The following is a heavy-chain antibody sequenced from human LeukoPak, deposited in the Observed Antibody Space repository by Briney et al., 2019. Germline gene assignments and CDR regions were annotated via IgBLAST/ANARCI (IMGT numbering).Heavy chain of an antibody. Sequence: PGGSLRLSCAASGFTFSSYATSWVRQAPGKGLEWVSAISGSGGSTYYADSVKGRFTISRDNAKNSLYLQMNSLRAEDTAVYYCARDYGSGSYYNTAYWGQGTLVTVSS. V-gene: IGHV3-23*01. J-gene: IGHJ4*02. CDR2: ISGSGGST. D-gene: IGHD3-10*01. CDR3: ARDYGSGSYYNTAY. CDR1: GFTFSSYA.